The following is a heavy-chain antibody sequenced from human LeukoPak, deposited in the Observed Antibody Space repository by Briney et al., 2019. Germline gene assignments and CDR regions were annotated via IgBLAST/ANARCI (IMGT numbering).Heavy chain of an antibody. Sequence: PGGSLRLSCAASGFTFSDYYMIWIRQAPGKGLEWVSYISSSASTIYYADSVKGRSTISRDNAKNSLYLQMNSLRAEDTAVYYCARDGRGLHAFDIWGQGTMVTVSS. V-gene: IGHV3-11*01. J-gene: IGHJ3*02. D-gene: IGHD1-26*01. CDR2: ISSSASTI. CDR3: ARDGRGLHAFDI. CDR1: GFTFSDYY.